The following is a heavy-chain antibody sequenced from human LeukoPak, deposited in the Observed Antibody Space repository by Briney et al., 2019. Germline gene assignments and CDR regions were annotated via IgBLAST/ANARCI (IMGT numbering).Heavy chain of an antibody. V-gene: IGHV4/OR15-8*01. CDR2: IHHDGRI. D-gene: IGHD3-16*02. J-gene: IGHJ4*02. CDR3: ARSHDHLWGNYPDY. CDR1: GGSIDSTNW. Sequence: SETLSLTCDVSGGSIDSTNWWNWVRQPPGKGLEWIGEIHHDGRINYNPSLKSRVTLSVDKFKNQFSLRLNSVTAADTAMYYCARSHDHLWGNYPDYWGQGTLVTVSS.